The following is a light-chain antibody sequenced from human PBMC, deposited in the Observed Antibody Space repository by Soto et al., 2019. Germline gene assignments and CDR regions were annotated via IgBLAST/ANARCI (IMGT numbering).Light chain of an antibody. J-gene: IGLJ3*02. V-gene: IGLV2-14*01. CDR3: ASYTISSTRV. Sequence: QSALTQPASVSGSPGQSITISCTGSNNDVGAYNYVSWYQQHPGKAPKLIIYEVNNQPSGLSHRFSGSKSGNTASLTISGLQADDEADYYCASYTISSTRVFGGGTKLTVL. CDR1: NNDVGAYNY. CDR2: EVN.